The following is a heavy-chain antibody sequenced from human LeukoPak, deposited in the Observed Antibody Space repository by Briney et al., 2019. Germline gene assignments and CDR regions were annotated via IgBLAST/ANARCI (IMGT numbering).Heavy chain of an antibody. Sequence: GGSLRLSCAASGFTFSHFWMSWVRQAPGKGVEWVAYIKKTGSETYYVDSVKGRFTITRDNTRNSLFLQMYSLRAEDTAVYYCVVIPNNDAFDIWGQGTMVTVSS. CDR1: GFTFSHFW. D-gene: IGHD3-16*02. J-gene: IGHJ3*02. CDR3: VVIPNNDAFDI. CDR2: IKKTGSET. V-gene: IGHV3-7*02.